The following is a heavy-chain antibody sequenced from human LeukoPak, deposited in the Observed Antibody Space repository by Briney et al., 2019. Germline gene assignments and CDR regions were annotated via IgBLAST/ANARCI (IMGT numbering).Heavy chain of an antibody. CDR2: IYYSGST. CDR3: AKLGAGTNNWFDP. D-gene: IGHD3-10*01. J-gene: IGHJ5*02. V-gene: IGHV4-59*08. CDR1: GGSISNYY. Sequence: SETLSLTCTVSGGSISNYYWTWIRQPPGKGLEWIGYIYYSGSTNYNPSLKSRVTISVDTSKNQFSLKLSSVTAADTAVYYCAKLGAGTNNWFDPWGQGTLVTVSS.